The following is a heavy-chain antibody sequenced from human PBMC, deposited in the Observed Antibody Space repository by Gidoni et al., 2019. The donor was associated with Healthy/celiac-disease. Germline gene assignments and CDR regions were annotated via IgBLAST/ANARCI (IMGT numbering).Heavy chain of an antibody. J-gene: IGHJ5*02. V-gene: IGHV1-2*02. CDR1: GYTFTGYY. D-gene: IGHD6-19*01. CDR3: ARDWQWGPKVNWFDP. CDR2: INPNSGGT. Sequence: QVQLVQSGAEVKKPGASVKVSCKASGYTFTGYYMHWVRQAPGQGLEWMGWINPNSGGTNYAQKFQGRVTMTRDTSISTAYMELSRLRSDDTAVYYCARDWQWGPKVNWFDPWGQGTLVTVSS.